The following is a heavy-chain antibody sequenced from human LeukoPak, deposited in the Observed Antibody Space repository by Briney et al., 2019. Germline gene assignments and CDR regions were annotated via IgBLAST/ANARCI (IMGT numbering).Heavy chain of an antibody. CDR3: AREKVAYCGGDCSADAFDI. CDR2: IYYSGNT. Sequence: SETLSLTCTVSGGSISSYYWSWIRQPPGKGLEWIGYIYYSGNTNYNPSLKSRVTISVDTSKNQFSLKLSSVTAADTAVYYCAREKVAYCGGDCSADAFDIWGQGTMVTVSS. CDR1: GGSISSYY. V-gene: IGHV4-59*12. D-gene: IGHD2-21*02. J-gene: IGHJ3*02.